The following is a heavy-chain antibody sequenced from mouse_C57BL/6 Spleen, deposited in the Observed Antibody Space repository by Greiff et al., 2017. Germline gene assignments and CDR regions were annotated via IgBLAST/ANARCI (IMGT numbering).Heavy chain of an antibody. D-gene: IGHD2-1*01. J-gene: IGHJ2*01. CDR1: GFTFSSYA. CDR3: TREKNYGNYDY. Sequence: EVKLVESGEGLVKPGGSLKLSCAASGFTFSSYAMSWVRQTPEKRLEWVAYISSGGDYIYYADTVKGRFTISRDNARNTLYLQMSSLKSEDTAMYYCTREKNYGNYDYWGQGTTLTVSS. CDR2: ISSGGDYI. V-gene: IGHV5-9-1*02.